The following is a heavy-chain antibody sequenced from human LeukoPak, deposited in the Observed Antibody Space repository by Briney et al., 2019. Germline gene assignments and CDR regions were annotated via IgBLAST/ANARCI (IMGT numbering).Heavy chain of an antibody. V-gene: IGHV1-8*01. D-gene: IGHD2-2*01. Sequence: ASVKVSCKASGYTFTSYDINWVRQATGQGLEWMGWMNPNSGNTGYAQKFQGRVTMTRDTSISTAYMELSRLRSDDTAVYYCAREGTSQLANAFDIWGQGTMVTVSS. CDR3: AREGTSQLANAFDI. CDR1: GYTFTSYD. J-gene: IGHJ3*02. CDR2: MNPNSGNT.